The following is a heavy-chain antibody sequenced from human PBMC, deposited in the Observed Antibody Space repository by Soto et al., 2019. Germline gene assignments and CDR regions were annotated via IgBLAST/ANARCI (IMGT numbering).Heavy chain of an antibody. V-gene: IGHV3-23*01. Sequence: VQLLESGGGLVQPGGSLRLSCAASGFAFSSYAMTWVRQAPGKGLEWVSALSGSGATTYYADSVKGRFTIPRDNSKNTLSLEMNSLRAEDTAVYYCAKPPESSSTFYYYGLDVWGQGTTVTVSS. CDR2: LSGSGATT. CDR1: GFAFSSYA. D-gene: IGHD2-2*01. CDR3: AKPPESSSTFYYYGLDV. J-gene: IGHJ6*02.